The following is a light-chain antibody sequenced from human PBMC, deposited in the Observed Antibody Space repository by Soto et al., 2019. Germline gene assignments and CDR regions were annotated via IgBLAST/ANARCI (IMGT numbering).Light chain of an antibody. CDR1: SSNIRAGYD. J-gene: IGLJ2*01. CDR2: GNS. V-gene: IGLV1-40*01. CDR3: QSYDSSLSSSV. Sequence: QSVLTQPPSVSGAPGQRVTISCTGSSSNIRAGYDVHWYQQLPGTAPKLIIYGNSNRPSGVPDRISASKSGTSASLAITGLQAEDEADYYCQSYDSSLSSSVFGGGTKAIVL.